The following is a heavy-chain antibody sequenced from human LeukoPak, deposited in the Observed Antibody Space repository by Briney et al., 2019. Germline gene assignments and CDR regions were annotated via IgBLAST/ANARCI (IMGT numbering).Heavy chain of an antibody. V-gene: IGHV6-1*01. CDR1: GDTVSSNSAS. D-gene: IGHD6-13*01. CDR2: TFYRSKWYN. Sequence: SPTLSLTCAISGDTVSSNSASWNWLRPSPSRGLEWLGSTFYRSKWYNDYAVSVKSRITFNPDTSKNQFSLLRNSETPEDTAVYCCARGHHNSSWGFDYWGQGTLVTVSS. J-gene: IGHJ4*02. CDR3: ARGHHNSSWGFDY.